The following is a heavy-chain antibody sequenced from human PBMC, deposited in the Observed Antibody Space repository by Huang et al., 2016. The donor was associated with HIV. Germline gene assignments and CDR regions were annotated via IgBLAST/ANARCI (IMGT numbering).Heavy chain of an antibody. CDR1: GFTFSNFG. J-gene: IGHJ6*03. V-gene: IGHV3-30*02. D-gene: IGHD1-26*01. CDR3: AREHRTSFYDHMDV. CDR2: IRDDGSNK. Sequence: QVQLVESGGGVVQPGGSLRLSCAASGFTFSNFGIHWVRQAPGKGLEWVAFIRDDGSNKYHSDSVKGRFTISRDNSKNKVYLQINSPRPEDTAVYFCAREHRTSFYDHMDVWGKGTTVTVSS.